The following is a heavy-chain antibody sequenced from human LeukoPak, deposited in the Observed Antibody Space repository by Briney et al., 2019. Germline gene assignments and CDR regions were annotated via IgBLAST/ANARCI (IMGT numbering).Heavy chain of an antibody. V-gene: IGHV1-2*02. CDR2: INPNSGGT. Sequence: GASVKVSCKASGYTFTGYYMHWVRQAPGQGLEWMGWINPNSGGTNYAQKFQGRVTMTRDTSINTAYMELSSLRSDDAAVYYCARGGQPGNALDIWGNGTMVTVSS. CDR1: GYTFTGYY. CDR3: ARGGQPGNALDI. J-gene: IGHJ3*02. D-gene: IGHD1-26*01.